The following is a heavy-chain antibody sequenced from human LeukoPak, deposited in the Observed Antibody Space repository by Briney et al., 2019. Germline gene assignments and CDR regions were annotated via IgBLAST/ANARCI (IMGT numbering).Heavy chain of an antibody. V-gene: IGHV4-38-2*01. CDR3: ARNRSLTTTPGFDH. CDR2: FYHSGST. CDR1: SYSIRSGDY. D-gene: IGHD4-11*01. Sequence: PSETLSLTCAVSSYSIRSGDYWGWIRQSPRKGLEWIGSFYHSGSTHYNPSLKSRVTTSVDTSKNQFSLMLSSVTAADTAVYYCARNRSLTTTPGFDHWGQGTLVTVSS. J-gene: IGHJ4*02.